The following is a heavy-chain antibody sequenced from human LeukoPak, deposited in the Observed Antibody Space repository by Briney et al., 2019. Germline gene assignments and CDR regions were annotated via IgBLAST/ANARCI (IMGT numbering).Heavy chain of an antibody. CDR3: ARDTGNYLFDY. V-gene: IGHV3-48*04. D-gene: IGHD4-11*01. CDR2: ISSSSSTI. Sequence: HPGGSLRLSCAASGFTFSSYSMNWVRQAPGKGLEWVSYISSSSSTIYYADSVKGRFTIFRDNAKNSLYLQMNSLRAEDTAVYYCARDTGNYLFDYWGQGTLVTVSS. CDR1: GFTFSSYS. J-gene: IGHJ4*02.